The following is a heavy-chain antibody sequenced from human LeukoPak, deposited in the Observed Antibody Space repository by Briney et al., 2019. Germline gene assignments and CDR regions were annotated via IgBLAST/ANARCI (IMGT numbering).Heavy chain of an antibody. J-gene: IGHJ4*02. CDR3: ARVVGATPPYYFDY. D-gene: IGHD1-26*01. Sequence: GGSLRLSCAASGFTFSSYAMSWVRQAPGQGLEWMGGIIPIFGTANYAQKFQGRVTITADESTSTAYMELSSLRSEDTAVYYCARVVGATPPYYFDYWGQGTLVTVSS. V-gene: IGHV1-69*01. CDR2: IIPIFGTA. CDR1: GFTFSSYA.